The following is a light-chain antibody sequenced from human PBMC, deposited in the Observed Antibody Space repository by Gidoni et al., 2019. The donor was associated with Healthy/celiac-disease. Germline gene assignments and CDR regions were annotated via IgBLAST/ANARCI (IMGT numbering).Light chain of an antibody. CDR1: QGISSW. CDR2: KAS. Sequence: DTQMTQSPSTLSASVGDRVTITCRASQGISSWLAWYQQKPGKAPKLLIYKASSLESGVPSRFSGSGSGTEFTLTISSLQPDDFATYYCQQYNSYWTFGQGTKVEIK. V-gene: IGKV1-5*03. J-gene: IGKJ1*01. CDR3: QQYNSYWT.